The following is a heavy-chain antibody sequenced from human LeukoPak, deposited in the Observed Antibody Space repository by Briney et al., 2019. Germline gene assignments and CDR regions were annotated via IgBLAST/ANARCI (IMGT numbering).Heavy chain of an antibody. Sequence: GASVKVSCKASGYTFTCYYMHWVRQAPGQGLEWMGWINPNSGGTNYAQKFQGRVTMTRDTSISTAYMELSRLRSDDTAVYYCARESGSYSNSYRFDSWGQGTLVTVSS. V-gene: IGHV1-2*02. D-gene: IGHD1-26*01. CDR3: ARESGSYSNSYRFDS. J-gene: IGHJ4*02. CDR1: GYTFTCYY. CDR2: INPNSGGT.